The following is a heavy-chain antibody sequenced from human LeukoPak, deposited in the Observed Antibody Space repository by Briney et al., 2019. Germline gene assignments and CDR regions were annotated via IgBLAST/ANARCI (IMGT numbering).Heavy chain of an antibody. D-gene: IGHD3-22*01. CDR1: GFTFSSYG. V-gene: IGHV3-30*18. CDR3: AKGYDSTFYGLDV. CDR2: LTSDGSKK. Sequence: PGGSLRLSCAASGFTFSSYGMHWVRQAPGQGLEWVALLTSDGSKKYSADSVKGRFTISRDNSKNTLYLQMNSLRVEDTAVYYCAKGYDSTFYGLDVWGQGTTVTVS. J-gene: IGHJ6*02.